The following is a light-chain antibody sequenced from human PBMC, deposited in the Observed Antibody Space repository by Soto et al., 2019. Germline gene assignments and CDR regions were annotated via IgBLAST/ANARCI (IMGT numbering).Light chain of an antibody. CDR3: GSYTPSSTPFV. V-gene: IGLV2-14*03. CDR2: DVS. CDR1: SSDVGGYNF. J-gene: IGLJ1*01. Sequence: QSVLTQPASVSGSPGQSITISCTGTSSDVGGYNFVSWYQHHPGKAPKLIIYDVSNRPSGVSNRFSGSKSGNTASLTISGLQAEDEADYYCGSYTPSSTPFVFGTGTKVTVL.